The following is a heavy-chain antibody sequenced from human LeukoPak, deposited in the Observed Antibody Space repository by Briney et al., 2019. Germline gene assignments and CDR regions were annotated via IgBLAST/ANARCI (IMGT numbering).Heavy chain of an antibody. Sequence: SVKVSCKASGGTFSSYAISWVRQAPGQGLEWMGGIIPIFGTANYAQKFQGRVTITADESTSTAYMELSSLRSEDTAVYYCARGYCSSTSCYTPTFDYWGQGTLDTVSS. CDR2: IIPIFGTA. CDR1: GGTFSSYA. V-gene: IGHV1-69*01. D-gene: IGHD2-2*02. J-gene: IGHJ4*02. CDR3: ARGYCSSTSCYTPTFDY.